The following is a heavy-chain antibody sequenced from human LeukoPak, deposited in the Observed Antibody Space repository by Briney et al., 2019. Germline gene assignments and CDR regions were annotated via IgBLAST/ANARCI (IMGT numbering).Heavy chain of an antibody. CDR3: AKIVDYYDSSGYCFDY. CDR2: INPNSGGT. D-gene: IGHD3-22*01. CDR1: GYTFTGYY. J-gene: IGHJ4*02. Sequence: ASVKVSCKASGYTFTGYYMHWVRQAPGQGLEWMGRINPNSGGTNYAQKFQGRVTMTRDTSISTAYMELSRLRSDDTAVYYCAKIVDYYDSSGYCFDYWGQGTLVTVSS. V-gene: IGHV1-2*06.